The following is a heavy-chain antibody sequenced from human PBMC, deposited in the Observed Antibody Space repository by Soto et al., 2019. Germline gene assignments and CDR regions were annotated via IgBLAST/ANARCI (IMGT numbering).Heavy chain of an antibody. Sequence: DVQLVESGGGLVKPGGSLRLSCEASGFTFSTSAMHWVRQAPGKGLEWVASINSGSSHVKYADSVKGRFTISRDNANNSLSLHLSILRVEDTAIYYCARGGGSLNYWGQGTLVTVSS. CDR1: GFTFSTSA. J-gene: IGHJ4*02. CDR2: INSGSSHV. CDR3: ARGGGSLNY. V-gene: IGHV3-21*02. D-gene: IGHD2-15*01.